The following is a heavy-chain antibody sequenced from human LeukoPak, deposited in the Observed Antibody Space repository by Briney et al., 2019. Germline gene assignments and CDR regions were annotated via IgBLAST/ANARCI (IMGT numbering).Heavy chain of an antibody. Sequence: PSETLSLTCAVYGGSFSGYYWSWIRQPPGKGLEWIGEINHSGSTNYNPSLKSRVTISVDTSKNQFSLKLSSVTAADTAVYYCARGGRAAAGNGYWGQGTLVTVSS. CDR1: GGSFSGYY. V-gene: IGHV4-34*01. CDR3: ARGGRAAAGNGY. J-gene: IGHJ4*02. CDR2: INHSGST. D-gene: IGHD6-13*01.